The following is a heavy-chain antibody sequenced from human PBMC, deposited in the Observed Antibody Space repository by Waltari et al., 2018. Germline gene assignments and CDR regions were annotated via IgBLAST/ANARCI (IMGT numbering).Heavy chain of an antibody. CDR3: ARVVSYVNY. CDR1: NYSINSNYY. J-gene: IGHJ4*01. V-gene: IGHV4-38-2*01. Sequence: QVQLQESGPGLVKPSETLSLTCAVSNYSINSNYYWGWIRQPPGKGLEYIGFVGGSSGTTNYNPSLKSRVTISKDTSKNQFSLRLHSVTAADTAIYFCARVVSYVNYWGHGVLVTVSS. CDR2: VGGSSGTT. D-gene: IGHD3-22*01.